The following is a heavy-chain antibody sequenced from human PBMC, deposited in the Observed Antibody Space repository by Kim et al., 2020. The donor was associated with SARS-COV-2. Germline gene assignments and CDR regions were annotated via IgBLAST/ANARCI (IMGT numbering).Heavy chain of an antibody. CDR1: GGSISSGSHY. CDR3: ARLEYYYDSSAYYSGFDY. CDR2: IYYSGST. V-gene: IGHV4-39*01. Sequence: SETLSLTCTVSGGSISSGSHYWGWIRQPPGKGLEWIGSIYYSGSTYYNPSLKSRVTISGDTSKNQFSLKLSSVTAADTAVYYCARLEYYYDSSAYYSGFDYWGQGTLVIVSS. J-gene: IGHJ4*02. D-gene: IGHD3-22*01.